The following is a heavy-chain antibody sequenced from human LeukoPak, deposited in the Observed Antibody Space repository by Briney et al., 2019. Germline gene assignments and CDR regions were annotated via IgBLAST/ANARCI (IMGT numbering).Heavy chain of an antibody. J-gene: IGHJ4*02. Sequence: GGSLRLSCAASGFTFSSYAMHWVRQAPGKGLEWVAVISYDGSNKYYADSVKGRFTISRDNSKNTLYLQMNSLRAEDTAVYYCAKKSSTAAGITHFDYWGQGTLVTVSS. V-gene: IGHV3-30*04. CDR1: GFTFSSYA. CDR3: AKKSSTAAGITHFDY. D-gene: IGHD6-13*01. CDR2: ISYDGSNK.